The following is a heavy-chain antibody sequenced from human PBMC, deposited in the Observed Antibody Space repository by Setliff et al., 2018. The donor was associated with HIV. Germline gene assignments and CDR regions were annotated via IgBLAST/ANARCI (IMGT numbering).Heavy chain of an antibody. V-gene: IGHV1-3*04. J-gene: IGHJ4*02. Sequence: ASVKVSCKAFGYTFSTNAIHWVRQAPGQRLEWMGYINTGDDNTRYSEKFQGRVTITRDTSANTAYMELSSLRSEDTAVYFCSRGSCSGCYLSDYWGLGTLVTVSS. CDR3: SRGSCSGCYLSDY. D-gene: IGHD6-19*01. CDR1: GYTFSTNA. CDR2: INTGDDNT.